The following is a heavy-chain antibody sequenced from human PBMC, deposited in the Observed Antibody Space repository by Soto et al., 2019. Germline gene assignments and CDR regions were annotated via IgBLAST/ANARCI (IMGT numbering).Heavy chain of an antibody. CDR3: AKTGAWDLLGALDH. J-gene: IGHJ1*01. V-gene: IGHV1-3*01. CDR1: GYTFTSYA. Sequence: ASVKVSCKASGYTFTSYAMHWVRQAPGQRLEWMGWINAGNGNTKYSQKFQGRVTITRDTSASTAYMDLQMSSLRDDDTAVYYCAKTGAWDLLGALDHWGQGTLVTVSS. D-gene: IGHD1-26*01. CDR2: INAGNGNT.